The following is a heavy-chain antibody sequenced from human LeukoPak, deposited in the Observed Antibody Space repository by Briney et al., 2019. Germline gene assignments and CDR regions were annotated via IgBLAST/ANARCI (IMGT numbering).Heavy chain of an antibody. CDR3: ARVFSYPLRAPFDP. J-gene: IGHJ5*02. D-gene: IGHD3-3*01. Sequence: ASETLSLTCTVSGGSISSYYWSWIPQPPGKGLEWIGYIFYSGSTNYNPSLKSRVTISVDTSKNQFSLKLSSVTAADTAVYYCARVFSYPLRAPFDPWGQGTLVTVSS. CDR2: IFYSGST. CDR1: GGSISSYY. V-gene: IGHV4-59*01.